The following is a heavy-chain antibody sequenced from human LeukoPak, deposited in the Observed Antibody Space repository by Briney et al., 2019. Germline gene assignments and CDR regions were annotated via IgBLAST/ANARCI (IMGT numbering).Heavy chain of an antibody. V-gene: IGHV4-59*08. CDR1: GGSISSYY. CDR3: ARLGGGDDY. J-gene: IGHJ4*02. CDR2: VYYSGST. Sequence: KSSENLSLTCTVSGGSISSYYWSWIRQPPGKGLEWIGYVYYSGSTNYNPSLKSRVTISVDTSKNQFSLKLSSVTAADTAVYYCARLGGGDDYWGQGTLVTVSS. D-gene: IGHD3-16*01.